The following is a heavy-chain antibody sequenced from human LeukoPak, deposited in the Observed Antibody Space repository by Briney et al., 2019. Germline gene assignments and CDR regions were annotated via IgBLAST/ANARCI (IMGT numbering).Heavy chain of an antibody. CDR3: ARSLQHNNNNYFYYGMDV. V-gene: IGHV4-59*01. J-gene: IGHJ6*02. Sequence: ASETLSLTCNVSGGSISSYYWNWIRQPPGEGLEWIGYIYYSGSTNYNPSLKSRVTISLDTSKNQFSLKLNSVTAADTAVYYCARSLQHNNNNYFYYGMDVWGQGTTVTVSS. CDR1: GGSISSYY. D-gene: IGHD1/OR15-1a*01. CDR2: IYYSGST.